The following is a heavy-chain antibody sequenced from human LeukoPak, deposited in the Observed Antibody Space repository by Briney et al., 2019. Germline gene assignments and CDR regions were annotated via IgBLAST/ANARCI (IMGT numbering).Heavy chain of an antibody. CDR3: ASADYDMAFDI. J-gene: IGHJ3*02. CDR1: GYTFTSYG. D-gene: IGHD3-9*01. V-gene: IGHV1-18*01. Sequence: ASVKVSCKASGYTFTSYGISGVRQAPGQGLEWMGWIRAYNGNTNYAQKLQGRVTMTTDTSTSTAYMELRSLRSDDTAVYYCASADYDMAFDIWGQGTMVTVSS. CDR2: IRAYNGNT.